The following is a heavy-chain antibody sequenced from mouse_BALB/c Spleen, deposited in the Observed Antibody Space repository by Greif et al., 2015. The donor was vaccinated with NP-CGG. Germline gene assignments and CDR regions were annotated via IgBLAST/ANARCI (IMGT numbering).Heavy chain of an antibody. CDR3: ARHPPSLLDGYYPYYAMDY. J-gene: IGHJ4*01. CDR1: GFTFSSYG. CDR2: ISSGGSYT. D-gene: IGHD2-3*01. Sequence: EVKLVESGGDLVKPGGSLKLSCAASGFTFSSYGMSWVRQTPDKRLEWVATISSGGSYTYYPDSVKGRFTISRDNAKNTLYLQMSSLKSEDTAMYYCARHPPSLLDGYYPYYAMDYWGQGTSVTVSS. V-gene: IGHV5-6*01.